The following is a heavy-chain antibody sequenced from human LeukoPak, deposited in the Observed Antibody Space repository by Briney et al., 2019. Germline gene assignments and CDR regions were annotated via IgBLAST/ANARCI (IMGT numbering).Heavy chain of an antibody. V-gene: IGHV1-24*01. CDR3: ATEVDILSGYYKDAFDM. D-gene: IGHD3-9*01. Sequence: SVKVSFKVSGYTLTELSMHWVRQAPGKGLEWMGGFDPEDGETIYAQKFQGRVAMTEDTSTDTAYMELSSLRSEDTAVYYCATEVDILSGYYKDAFDMWGQGTMVTVSS. J-gene: IGHJ3*02. CDR2: FDPEDGET. CDR1: GYTLTELS.